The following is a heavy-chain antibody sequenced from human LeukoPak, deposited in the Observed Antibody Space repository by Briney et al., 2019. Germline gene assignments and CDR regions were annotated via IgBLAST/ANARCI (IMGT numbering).Heavy chain of an antibody. J-gene: IGHJ3*02. CDR3: ARGGVNYYDSSGYEDAFDI. V-gene: IGHV1-69*13. CDR2: IIPIFGTA. D-gene: IGHD3-22*01. CDR1: GGTFSSYA. Sequence: SVKVSCKASGGTFSSYAISWERQAPGQGLEWMGGIIPIFGTANYAQKFQGRVTITADESTSTAYMELSSLRSEDTAVYYCARGGVNYYDSSGYEDAFDIWGQGTMVTVSS.